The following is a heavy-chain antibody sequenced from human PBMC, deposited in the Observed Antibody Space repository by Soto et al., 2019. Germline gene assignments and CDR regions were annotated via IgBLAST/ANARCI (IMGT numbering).Heavy chain of an antibody. Sequence: EVQLVESGGGLVKPGGSLRLSCAASGFTFSSYSMNWVRQAPGKGLEWVSSISSSSSYIYYADSVKGRFTIFRDNAKNSLYLQMNSLRAEDTAVYYCARRRGASYGGTGGMDVWGQGTTVTVSS. CDR3: ARRRGASYGGTGGMDV. V-gene: IGHV3-21*01. J-gene: IGHJ6*02. D-gene: IGHD1-7*01. CDR1: GFTFSSYS. CDR2: ISSSSSYI.